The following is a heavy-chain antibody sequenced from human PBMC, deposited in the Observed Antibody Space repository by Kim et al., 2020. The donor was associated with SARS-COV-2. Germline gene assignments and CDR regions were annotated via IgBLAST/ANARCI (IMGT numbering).Heavy chain of an antibody. CDR2: IYYSGST. CDR3: ARDRKYQLPSYFDY. Sequence: SETLSLTCTVSGGSISSGDYYWSWIRQPPGKGLEWIGYIYYSGSTYYNPSLKSRVTISVDTSKNQFSLKLSSVTAADTAVYYCARDRKYQLPSYFDYWGQGTLVTVSS. V-gene: IGHV4-30-4*01. CDR1: GGSISSGDYY. J-gene: IGHJ4*02. D-gene: IGHD2-2*01.